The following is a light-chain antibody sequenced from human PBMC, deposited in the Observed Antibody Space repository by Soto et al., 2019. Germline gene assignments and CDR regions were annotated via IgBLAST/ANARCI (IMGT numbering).Light chain of an antibody. V-gene: IGLV1-40*01. CDR3: QSYDISLSVV. CDR2: ANS. J-gene: IGLJ2*01. CDR1: SSNIGAGYD. Sequence: QSVLTQPPSVSGAPGQRVTISCTGSSSNIGAGYDVHWYQQLPGTAPKLLMYANSNRPSGVPDRFSGSKSGTSASLAITGLQAEDEADYYCQSYDISLSVVFGGGTQLTVL.